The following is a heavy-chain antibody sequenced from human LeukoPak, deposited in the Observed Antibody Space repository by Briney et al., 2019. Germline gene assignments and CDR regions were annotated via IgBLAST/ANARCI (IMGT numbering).Heavy chain of an antibody. CDR3: ARGLGGSYPFDC. D-gene: IGHD3-16*02. Sequence: PGGSLSLSCAASGFTFSNYWMDWVRQAPGKGLVWVSRINTDGSRTTYADSVKGRFTISRDNAKNTLYLQMNSLRADDTAVYFCARGLGGSYPFDCWGQGALVTVSS. CDR1: GFTFSNYW. V-gene: IGHV3-74*01. CDR2: INTDGSRT. J-gene: IGHJ4*02.